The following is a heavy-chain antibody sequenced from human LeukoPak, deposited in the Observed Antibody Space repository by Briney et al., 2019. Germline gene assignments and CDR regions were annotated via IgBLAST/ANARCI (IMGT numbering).Heavy chain of an antibody. CDR3: VREARYNSAWFDVFHM. D-gene: IGHD6-19*01. CDR1: GFTFSNSD. CDR2: IGTVGDT. Sequence: GGSLRLSCEASGFTFSNSDMHWVRQVSGKGLEWISGIGTVGDTYYPESVKGQFTISRENARNSLYLQMNNLRAEDTAVYYCVREARYNSAWFDVFHMWGHGTMVTVSS. J-gene: IGHJ3*02. V-gene: IGHV3-13*01.